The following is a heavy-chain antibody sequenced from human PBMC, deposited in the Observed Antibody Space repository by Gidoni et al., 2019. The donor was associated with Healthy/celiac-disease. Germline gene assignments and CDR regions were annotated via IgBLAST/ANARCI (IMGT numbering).Heavy chain of an antibody. J-gene: IGHJ4*02. CDR2: ISYDGSNK. Sequence: GITFSSSGTHGVRQAPGKGLEWVAVISYDGSNKYYADSVKGRFTISRDNSKNTLYLQMNRLRSEDTAVYYCAMDPRDVYDDILTGYYPSGYFDYWGQGTLVTVSS. V-gene: IGHV3-30*03. D-gene: IGHD3-9*01. CDR1: GITFSSSG. CDR3: AMDPRDVYDDILTGYYPSGYFDY.